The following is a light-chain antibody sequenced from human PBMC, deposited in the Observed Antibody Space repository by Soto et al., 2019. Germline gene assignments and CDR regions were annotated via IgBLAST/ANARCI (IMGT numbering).Light chain of an antibody. CDR1: SSDVGGYNY. V-gene: IGLV2-14*01. CDR2: DVS. Sequence: QSVLTQPASVSGSPGQSITISCTGTSSDVGGYNYVSWYQQHPGKAPKLMIYDVSDRPSGVSNRFSGSKSGNTASLTIPGLQAEDEADYYCCSYTSSSTPNYVFGIGTKVTV. CDR3: CSYTSSSTPNYV. J-gene: IGLJ1*01.